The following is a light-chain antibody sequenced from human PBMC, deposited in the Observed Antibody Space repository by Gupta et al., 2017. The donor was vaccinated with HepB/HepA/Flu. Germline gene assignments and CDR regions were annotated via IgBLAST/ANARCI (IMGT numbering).Light chain of an antibody. J-gene: IGKJ4*01. Sequence: DSVMTQSPLPLPVTPGEPASISCRSSQSLLHSDGYNYLDWYLQKPGQAPQLLIYLGSNRASGVPDRFSGSGSGTDFTLKISRVEAEDVGVYFCRQAVQIPLTFGGGTKVEIK. CDR2: LGS. CDR1: QSLLHSDGYNY. CDR3: RQAVQIPLT. V-gene: IGKV2-28*01.